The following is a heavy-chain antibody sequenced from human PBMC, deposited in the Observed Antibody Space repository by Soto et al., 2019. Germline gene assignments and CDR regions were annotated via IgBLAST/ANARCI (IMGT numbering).Heavy chain of an antibody. CDR2: TYYRSKWFH. CDR3: ARGNALDV. V-gene: IGHV6-1*01. CDR1: GDSVSSDITS. D-gene: IGHD3-10*01. Sequence: QGQLQQSGPGLVKPSQTLSLTCAISGDSVSSDITSWNWIRQSPSRGLEWLVRTYYRSKWFHDYAASVKSRITINPDTSKNQFSLELNSMTPEDTAVYYCARGNALDVWVPGTVVTVSS. J-gene: IGHJ3*01.